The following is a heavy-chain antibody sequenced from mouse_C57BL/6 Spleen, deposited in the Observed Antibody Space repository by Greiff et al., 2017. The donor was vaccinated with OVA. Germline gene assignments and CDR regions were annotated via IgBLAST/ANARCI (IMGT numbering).Heavy chain of an antibody. CDR3: ARPPSIYYGNPYYYAMDD. CDR1: GYTFTDYY. V-gene: IGHV1-26*01. D-gene: IGHD2-1*01. CDR2: INPNNGGT. Sequence: EVQLQQSGPELVKPGASVKISCKASGYTFTDYYMNWVKQSHGKSLEWIGDINPNNGGTSYNQKFKGKATLTVDKSSSTAYMELRSLTSEDSAVYYCARPPSIYYGNPYYYAMDDWGQGTSVTVSS. J-gene: IGHJ4*01.